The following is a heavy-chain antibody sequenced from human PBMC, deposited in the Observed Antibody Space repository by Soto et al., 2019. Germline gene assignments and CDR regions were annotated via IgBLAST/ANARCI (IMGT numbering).Heavy chain of an antibody. J-gene: IGHJ6*02. CDR3: ARRGQYYDFWSGSAYYYGMDV. CDR1: GYSFTSYW. Sequence: GESLKISCKGSGYSFTSYWIGWVRQMPGKGLEWMGIIYPGDSDTRYSPSFQGQVTISADKSISTAYLQWSSLKASDTAMYYCARRGQYYDFWSGSAYYYGMDVWGQGTTVTVSS. D-gene: IGHD3-3*01. CDR2: IYPGDSDT. V-gene: IGHV5-51*01.